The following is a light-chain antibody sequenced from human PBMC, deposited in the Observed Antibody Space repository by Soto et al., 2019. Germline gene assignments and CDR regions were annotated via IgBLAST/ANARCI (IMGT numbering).Light chain of an antibody. CDR2: DAC. V-gene: IGKV3D-20*01. J-gene: IGKJ1*01. Sequence: EIVSTQSPGTLALSPGERASLSCGASQTVGSTYVAWYQQKPGLAPRLPIYDACSRATAIPGRFSGSGSGTDFTLTISRLEPEDFAVYYCQYYGSSPWTFGQGTKVEL. CDR3: QYYGSSPWT. CDR1: QTVGSTY.